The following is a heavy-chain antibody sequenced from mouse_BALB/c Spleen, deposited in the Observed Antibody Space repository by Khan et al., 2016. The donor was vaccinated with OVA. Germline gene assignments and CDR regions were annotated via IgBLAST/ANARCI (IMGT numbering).Heavy chain of an antibody. J-gene: IGHJ4*01. CDR1: GFSLTNYG. D-gene: IGHD2-10*01. CDR2: IWSDGTT. Sequence: QVQLKESGPGLVAPSQSLSITCTISGFSLTNYGIHWVRQPPGKGLEWLVLIWSDGTTTYNSALKSRQSISKDNPKSQVFLKMNSLQTDDTAMYYCARQPYYHYYLMDYWGQGTSVTVSS. V-gene: IGHV2-6-1*01. CDR3: ARQPYYHYYLMDY.